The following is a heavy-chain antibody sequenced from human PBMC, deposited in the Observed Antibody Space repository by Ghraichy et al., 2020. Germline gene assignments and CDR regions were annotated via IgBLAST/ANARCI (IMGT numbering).Heavy chain of an antibody. CDR3: ARDAPVYYDILTGYQGMDY. Sequence: ASVKVSCKASGYTFTGYYMHWVRQAPGQGLEWMGWINPNSGGTNYAQKFQGRVTMTRDTSISTAYMELSRLRSDDTAVYYCARDAPVYYDILTGYQGMDYWGQGTLVTVSS. D-gene: IGHD3-9*01. CDR2: INPNSGGT. CDR1: GYTFTGYY. V-gene: IGHV1-2*02. J-gene: IGHJ4*02.